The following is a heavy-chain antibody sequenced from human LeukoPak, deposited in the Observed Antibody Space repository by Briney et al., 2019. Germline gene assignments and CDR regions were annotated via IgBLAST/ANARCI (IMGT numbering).Heavy chain of an antibody. V-gene: IGHV1-2*02. CDR3: ARVGDDSSGYPTL. D-gene: IGHD3-22*01. J-gene: IGHJ4*02. CDR1: GYTFTGYY. CDR2: INPNSGGT. Sequence: ASVKVSCKTSGYTFTGYYIHWVRQAPGQGLEWMGWINPNSGGTNYAQKFLGRVTMTRDTSISTAYMELSRLTSDDTATYYRARVGDDSSGYPTLWGQGSLVTVSS.